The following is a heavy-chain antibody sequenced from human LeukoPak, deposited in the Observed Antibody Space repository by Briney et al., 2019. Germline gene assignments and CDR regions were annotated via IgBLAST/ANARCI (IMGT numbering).Heavy chain of an antibody. CDR3: ARQADDIAYGDSLPFDS. J-gene: IGHJ4*02. CDR2: VYHSDST. Sequence: SETLSLTCSVSGDSVTSYYWNWIRQPPGKGLEWIGYVYHSDSTDYNPSLQSRVSISIDTSKNQFSLRLSSVTAADTAVYYCARQADDIAYGDSLPFDSWGQGTLVTVSS. D-gene: IGHD4-17*01. V-gene: IGHV4-59*08. CDR1: GDSVTSYY.